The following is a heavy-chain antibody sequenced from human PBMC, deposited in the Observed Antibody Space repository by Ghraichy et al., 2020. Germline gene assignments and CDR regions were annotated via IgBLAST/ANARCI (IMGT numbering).Heavy chain of an antibody. V-gene: IGHV4-59*01. Sequence: SETLSLTCTVSGGSISSYYWCWFRQPPGKGLEWIGYIYYSGSTNYNPSLKSRVTISVDTSKNQFSLKLSSVTAADTAVYYCARDFGYWGQGTLVTVSS. CDR2: IYYSGST. CDR1: GGSISSYY. J-gene: IGHJ4*02. CDR3: ARDFGY.